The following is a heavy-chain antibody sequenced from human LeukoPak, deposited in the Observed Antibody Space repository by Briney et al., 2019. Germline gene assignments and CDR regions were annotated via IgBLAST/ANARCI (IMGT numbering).Heavy chain of an antibody. CDR3: ARGGPSGWHSIGY. CDR2: IYYSGST. V-gene: IGHV4-30-4*08. Sequence: SQTLSLTCTVSGGSINSGNYYWSWIRQPPGKGLEWIGYIYYSGSTYYNPSLKSRVTISVDTSKNQFSLELTSVTAADTAVYYCARGGPSGWHSIGYWGQGTLVTVSS. D-gene: IGHD6-19*01. CDR1: GGSINSGNYY. J-gene: IGHJ4*02.